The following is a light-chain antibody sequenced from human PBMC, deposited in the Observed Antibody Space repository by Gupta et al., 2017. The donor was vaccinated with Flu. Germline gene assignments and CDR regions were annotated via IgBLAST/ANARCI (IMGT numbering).Light chain of an antibody. CDR3: SSYTSISTPYV. J-gene: IGLJ1*01. CDR2: DVS. CDR1: NTDVGGDNS. Sequence: QSALTQPASVSGSPGQSIIISCTGTNTDVGGDNSVSWYQHHPGKAPKLIIYDVSGRPSGISNRFSGSKSGNTASLTISGLQAEDEADYYCSSYTSISTPYVFGSGTKVTVL. V-gene: IGLV2-14*01.